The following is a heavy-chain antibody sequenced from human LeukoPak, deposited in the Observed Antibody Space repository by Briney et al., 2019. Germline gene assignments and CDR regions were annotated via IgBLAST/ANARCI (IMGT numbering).Heavy chain of an antibody. CDR3: ASGGHLDY. D-gene: IGHD3-16*01. CDR1: GLAFSRFW. Sequence: GGSLRLSCAASGLAFSRFWMSWVRQAPGKGVEWVAYINEDGSKENYVDSVRGRFTISRDNAKDSLYLQMNSLRAEDMAVYYCASGGHLDYWGQGTPVTVSS. J-gene: IGHJ4*02. V-gene: IGHV3-7*03. CDR2: INEDGSKE.